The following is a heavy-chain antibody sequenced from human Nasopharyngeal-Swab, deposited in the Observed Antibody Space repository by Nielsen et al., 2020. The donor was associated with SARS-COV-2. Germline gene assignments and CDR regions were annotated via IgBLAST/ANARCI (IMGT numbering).Heavy chain of an antibody. CDR2: LNSGSSTI. Sequence: GESLKISCAASGFTFTTYSMNWVRQAPGKGLEWVAYLNSGSSTIFYADSVKGRFTISRDNAKNSLFLQMNSLRDEDTTVYYCARDRDYSFDYWGQGTLVTVSP. D-gene: IGHD3/OR15-3a*01. CDR3: ARDRDYSFDY. J-gene: IGHJ4*02. CDR1: GFTFTTYS. V-gene: IGHV3-48*02.